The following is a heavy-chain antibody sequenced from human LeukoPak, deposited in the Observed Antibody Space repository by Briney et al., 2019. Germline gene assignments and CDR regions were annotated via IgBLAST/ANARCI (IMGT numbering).Heavy chain of an antibody. Sequence: SETLSLTCTVSGGSISSSSYYWGWIRQPPGKGLEWIGSIYYSGSTYYNPSLKSRVTISVDTSKNQFSLKLSSVTAADTAVYYRWVLSYDSSGYYSFGREYDYWGQGTLVTVSS. J-gene: IGHJ4*02. CDR2: IYYSGST. CDR1: GGSISSSSYY. D-gene: IGHD3-22*01. V-gene: IGHV4-39*01. CDR3: WVLSYDSSGYYSFGREYDY.